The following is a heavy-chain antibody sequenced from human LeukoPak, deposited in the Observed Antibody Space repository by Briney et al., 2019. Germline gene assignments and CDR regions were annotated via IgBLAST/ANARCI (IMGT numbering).Heavy chain of an antibody. CDR1: GFTFSNYA. CDR2: IRNKANGGTA. CDR3: SRAYSTGWLGINDY. J-gene: IGHJ4*02. V-gene: IGHV3-49*04. Sequence: PGRSLRLSCTASGFTFSNYAMTWVRQAPGKGLEWVGFIRNKANGGTADYAASVKGRFTISRDDSKTIAYLRMNSLKTEDTAVYFCSRAYSTGWLGINDYWGQGVLVTVSS. D-gene: IGHD6-19*01.